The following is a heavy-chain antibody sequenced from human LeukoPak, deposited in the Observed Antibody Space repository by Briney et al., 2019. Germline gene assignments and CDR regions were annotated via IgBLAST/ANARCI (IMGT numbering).Heavy chain of an antibody. J-gene: IGHJ3*02. V-gene: IGHV4-39*01. CDR1: GGSISSSSYY. Sequence: SETLSLTCTVSGGSISSSSYYWGWIRQPPGKGLEWIGSIYYSGSTYYNPSLKSRVTISVDTSKNQFSLKLSSVTAADTAVYYCARHDQYSSSWYSATGAFDIWGQGTMVTVSS. CDR3: ARHDQYSSSWYSATGAFDI. D-gene: IGHD6-13*01. CDR2: IYYSGST.